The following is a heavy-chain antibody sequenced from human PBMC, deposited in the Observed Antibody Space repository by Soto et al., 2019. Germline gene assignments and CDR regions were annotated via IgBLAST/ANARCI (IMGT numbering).Heavy chain of an antibody. J-gene: IGHJ6*02. CDR1: GFTFSSYS. V-gene: IGHV3-48*02. CDR2: ISSSSSTI. CDR3: ARGEDYYYGMDV. Sequence: EVQLVESGGGLVQPGGSLRLSCAASGFTFSSYSMNWVRQAPGKGLEWVSYISSSSSTIYYADSVKGRFTISRDNAKNSLYRHMNSLRDEDTAVYYCARGEDYYYGMDVWGQGTPVTVSS.